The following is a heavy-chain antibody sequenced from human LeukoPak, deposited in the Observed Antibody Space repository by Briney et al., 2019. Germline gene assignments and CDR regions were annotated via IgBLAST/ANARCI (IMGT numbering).Heavy chain of an antibody. Sequence: GASVKVSCKASGYTFTSYYIHWVRQAPGQGLEWMRIIYPGGGSTSYAQKFQGRVTMTRDMSTSTAYMELRSLRSDDTAVYYCARETSYSSSWYGTWFDPWGQGTLVTVSS. CDR2: IYPGGGST. D-gene: IGHD6-13*01. CDR1: GYTFTSYY. V-gene: IGHV1-46*01. J-gene: IGHJ5*02. CDR3: ARETSYSSSWYGTWFDP.